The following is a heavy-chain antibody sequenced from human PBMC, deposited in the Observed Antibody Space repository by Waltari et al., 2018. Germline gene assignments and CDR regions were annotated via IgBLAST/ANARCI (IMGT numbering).Heavy chain of an antibody. CDR3: ARHLQYYYDSSGYGAFDI. CDR1: GGSISSYY. D-gene: IGHD3-22*01. CDR2: IYTSGST. Sequence: QVQLQESGPGLVKPSETLSLTCTVSGGSISSYYWSWIRQPAGKGLEWIGRIYTSGSTNYNPSLNSRVTMSVDTSKNQFSLKLSSVTAADTAVYYCARHLQYYYDSSGYGAFDIWGQGTMVTVSS. V-gene: IGHV4-4*07. J-gene: IGHJ3*02.